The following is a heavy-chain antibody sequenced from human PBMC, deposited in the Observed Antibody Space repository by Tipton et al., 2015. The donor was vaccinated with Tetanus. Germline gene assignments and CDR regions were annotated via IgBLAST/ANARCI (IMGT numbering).Heavy chain of an antibody. CDR1: GFTFSDYY. V-gene: IGHV4-39*02. J-gene: IGHJ5*02. D-gene: IGHD2/OR15-2a*01. CDR2: IYFEGST. CDR3: ARHLYGYWFDP. Sequence: LRLSCTASGFTFSDYYMSWIRQAPGKGLEWIASIYFEGSTYYSPSLKSRLTIDVDTSQNLFSLRLTSVTAEDTAVYYCARHLYGYWFDPWGQGALVTVSS.